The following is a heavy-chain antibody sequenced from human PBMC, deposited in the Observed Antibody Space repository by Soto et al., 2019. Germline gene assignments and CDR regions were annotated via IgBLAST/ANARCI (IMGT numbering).Heavy chain of an antibody. CDR2: ISAYNGNR. Sequence: QVQLVQSGAEVKKPGASVKVACKASGYTFTSYGISWVRQAPGLGLEWMGWISAYNGNRNYAQKLQGRVTMTTDTSTSTAYKELRSLRSDDTAVYYCARESSSSSHYYYGMDVWGQGTTVTVSS. V-gene: IGHV1-18*04. CDR1: GYTFTSYG. D-gene: IGHD6-6*01. CDR3: ARESSSSSHYYYGMDV. J-gene: IGHJ6*02.